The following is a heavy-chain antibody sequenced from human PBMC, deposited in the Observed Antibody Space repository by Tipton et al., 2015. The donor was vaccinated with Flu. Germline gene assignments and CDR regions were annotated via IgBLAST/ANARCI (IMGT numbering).Heavy chain of an antibody. CDR1: GGSVSSGSYY. CDR3: ARTLTTQWPVYWYFDL. D-gene: IGHD6-19*01. J-gene: IGHJ2*01. V-gene: IGHV4-61*01. Sequence: TLSLTCTVSGGSVSSGSYYWSWIRQPPGKGLEWIGYIYYSGSTNYNPSLKSRVTISVDTSKNQFSLKLSSVTAADTAVYYCARTLTTQWPVYWYFDLWGRGTLVTVSS. CDR2: IYYSGST.